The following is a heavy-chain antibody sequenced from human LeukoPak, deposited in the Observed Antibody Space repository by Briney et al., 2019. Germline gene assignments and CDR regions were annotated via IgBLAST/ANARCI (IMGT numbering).Heavy chain of an antibody. Sequence: GGSLRLSCAASGFTFSRYSMNWVRQAPGKGLEWVSYISSSSSTIYYADSVKGRFTISRDNAKNSLYLQMNSLRAEDTAVYYCAGRYDFWSGYHPLDAFDIWGQGTMVTVSS. CDR1: GFTFSRYS. J-gene: IGHJ3*02. V-gene: IGHV3-48*01. CDR3: AGRYDFWSGYHPLDAFDI. D-gene: IGHD3-3*01. CDR2: ISSSSSTI.